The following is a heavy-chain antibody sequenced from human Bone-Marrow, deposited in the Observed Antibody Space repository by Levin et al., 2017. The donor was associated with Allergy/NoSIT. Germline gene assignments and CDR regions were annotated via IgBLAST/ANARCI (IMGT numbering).Heavy chain of an antibody. Sequence: GGSLRLSCAASGFTVSSNYMSWVRQAPGKGLEWVSVIYSGGSTYYADSVKGRFTISRDNSKNTLYLQMNSLRAEDTAVYYCASAVDCSSTSCYISGVDYYYGMDVWGQGTTVTVSS. CDR1: GFTVSSNY. D-gene: IGHD2-2*02. V-gene: IGHV3-66*01. CDR2: IYSGGST. J-gene: IGHJ6*02. CDR3: ASAVDCSSTSCYISGVDYYYGMDV.